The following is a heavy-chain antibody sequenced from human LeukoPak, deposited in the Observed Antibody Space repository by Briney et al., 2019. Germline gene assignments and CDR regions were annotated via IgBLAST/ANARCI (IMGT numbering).Heavy chain of an antibody. D-gene: IGHD3-9*01. CDR3: AKTVRDVLTGYYPI. J-gene: IGHJ4*02. V-gene: IGHV3-7*03. CDR2: IKQDGSEK. Sequence: GGSLRLFCAASGFTFSSYWMSRVRQAPGKGLEWVANIKQDGSEKYYVDSVKGRFTISRDNAKNSLYLQMNSLRAEDTAVYYCAKTVRDVLTGYYPIWGQGTLVTVSS. CDR1: GFTFSSYW.